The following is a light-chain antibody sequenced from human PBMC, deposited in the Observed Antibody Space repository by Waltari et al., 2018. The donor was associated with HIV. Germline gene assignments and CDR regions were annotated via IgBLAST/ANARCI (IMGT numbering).Light chain of an antibody. CDR2: DAS. J-gene: IGKJ1*01. CDR1: KGMRTY. CDR3: QQSYSTPWT. Sequence: DIQMTQSPSSLSASVGDRVPITWRASKGMRTYLNWYKQKPGKAPKLLVEDASSLQGVVSSRCSGSGSGTEFTLTISSLQPEDFVTYYWQQSYSTPWTFGQGTKVDI. V-gene: IGKV1-39*01.